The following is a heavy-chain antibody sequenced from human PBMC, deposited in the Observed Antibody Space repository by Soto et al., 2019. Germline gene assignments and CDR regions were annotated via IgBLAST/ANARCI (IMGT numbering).Heavy chain of an antibody. CDR1: GYSFTSYW. Sequence: GESLKISCKVSGYSFTSYWISGVRQMPGKGVEWMGRIDPSDSYTNYSPSFQGHVTISADKSISTAYLQWSSLKASDTAMYYCARLPRITIFGVVKAANWFDPWGQGTLVTVSS. D-gene: IGHD3-3*01. J-gene: IGHJ5*02. V-gene: IGHV5-10-1*01. CDR3: ARLPRITIFGVVKAANWFDP. CDR2: IDPSDSYT.